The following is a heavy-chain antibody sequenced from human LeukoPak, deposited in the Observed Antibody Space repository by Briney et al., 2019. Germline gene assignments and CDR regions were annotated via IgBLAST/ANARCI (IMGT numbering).Heavy chain of an antibody. CDR2: LNSDGTTI. J-gene: IGHJ4*02. V-gene: IGHV3-74*01. Sequence: GGSLRLSCVASGFTFSGYWMHWVRQAPGMGLVWVSRLNSDGTTINCADSVKGRFTISRDNAKNTVYLQMSGPRDDDTALYFCVRGAGGPRNYVLDYWGQGALVSVSS. CDR1: GFTFSGYW. D-gene: IGHD3-10*02. CDR3: VRGAGGPRNYVLDY.